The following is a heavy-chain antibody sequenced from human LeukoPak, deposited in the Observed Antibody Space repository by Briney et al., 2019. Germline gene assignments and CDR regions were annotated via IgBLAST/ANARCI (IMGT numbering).Heavy chain of an antibody. CDR2: LSGSGGTT. Sequence: GGSLRLSCAASGFTFSTYAMSWVRQAPGKGLEWVSALSGSGGTTYYADSVKGRFTISRDNSKNTLYLQMNSLRAEDTAVYYCAKGVLEVELDKTFDYWGQGTLVTVSS. CDR1: GFTFSTYA. J-gene: IGHJ4*02. CDR3: AKGVLEVELDKTFDY. V-gene: IGHV3-23*01. D-gene: IGHD2-8*02.